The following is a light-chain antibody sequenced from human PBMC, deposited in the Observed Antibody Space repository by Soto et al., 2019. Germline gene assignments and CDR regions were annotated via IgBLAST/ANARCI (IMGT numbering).Light chain of an antibody. J-gene: IGLJ2*01. CDR3: QLWDSSSDHVV. Sequence: SYELTQPPSVSVAPGQTARITCGGTNIGSKMVHWYQQKPGQAPVVVVYDDRDRPSGIPERFSGSNSGNTATLTISSVEAGDEADYYCQLWDSSSDHVVFGGGTKLTVL. CDR2: DDR. CDR1: NIGSKM. V-gene: IGLV3-21*02.